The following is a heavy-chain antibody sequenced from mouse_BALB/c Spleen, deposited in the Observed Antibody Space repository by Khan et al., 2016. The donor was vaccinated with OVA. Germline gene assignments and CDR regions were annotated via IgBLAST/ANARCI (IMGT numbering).Heavy chain of an antibody. CDR2: ISYSGST. Sequence: EVQLEESGPGLVKPSQSLSLTCTVTGYSITSDYAWNWIRQFPGNKLEWMGSISYSGSTTDNSSLTSRISITRDTSKGRVFLQMKTVTSEDTATYYCASELERYYALDYWGQGTSVTVSS. CDR1: GYSITSDYA. V-gene: IGHV3-2*02. J-gene: IGHJ4*01. CDR3: ASELERYYALDY.